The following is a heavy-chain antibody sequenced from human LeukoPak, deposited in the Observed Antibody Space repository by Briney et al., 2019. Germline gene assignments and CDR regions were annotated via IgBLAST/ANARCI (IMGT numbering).Heavy chain of an antibody. D-gene: IGHD3-10*01. J-gene: IGHJ4*02. CDR1: GFTVSSNY. Sequence: GGSLRLSCAASGFTVSSNYMRWVRQAPGRGLEWVSVIYSGGSTYYADSVKGRFTISRDNSKNTLFLQMDSLRAGDTAVYYCARGTVTMVDYWGQGTLVTVSS. CDR2: IYSGGST. V-gene: IGHV3-66*01. CDR3: ARGTVTMVDY.